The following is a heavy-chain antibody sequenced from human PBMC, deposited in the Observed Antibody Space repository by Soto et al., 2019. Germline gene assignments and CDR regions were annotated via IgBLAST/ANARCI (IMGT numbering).Heavy chain of an antibody. V-gene: IGHV4-34*01. J-gene: IGHJ4*02. CDR1: GGSISSGGYY. CDR3: ARADETAGNFDY. CDR2: INHSGDT. Sequence: SETLSLTCAVSGGSISSGGYYWSWIRQSPGKGLEWIGEINHSGDTNYKPSLKSRVTISLDTSKNQFSLKLTSVTAADTAVYYCARADETAGNFDYWGQGTLVTVSS.